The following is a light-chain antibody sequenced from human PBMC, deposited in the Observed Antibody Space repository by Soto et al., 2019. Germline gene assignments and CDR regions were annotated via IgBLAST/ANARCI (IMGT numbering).Light chain of an antibody. V-gene: IGKV3-20*01. J-gene: IGKJ5*01. Sequence: EIVLTQSPGTLSLSPGERATLSCRASQSVSSRYLAWNQQKPGQAPRLLIYGASSRATGIPDRFSGSGSGTDFTLTISRLEPEDFAVYYCQQYGTSPPITFGQGTRLEIK. CDR2: GAS. CDR3: QQYGTSPPIT. CDR1: QSVSSRY.